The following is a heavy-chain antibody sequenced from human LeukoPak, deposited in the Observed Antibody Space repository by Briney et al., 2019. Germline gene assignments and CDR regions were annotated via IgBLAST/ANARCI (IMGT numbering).Heavy chain of an antibody. D-gene: IGHD3-16*01. CDR3: ARDSFPNNWFDP. V-gene: IGHV4-31*03. J-gene: IGHJ5*02. CDR2: IYYSGST. CDR1: GGSISSGGYY. Sequence: SETLSLTCTVSGGSISSGGYYWSWIRQHPGKGLEWIGYIYYSGSTYYNPSLKSRVTISVDTSKNQFSLKLSSVTAADTAVYYCARDSFPNNWFDPWGQGTLVTVSS.